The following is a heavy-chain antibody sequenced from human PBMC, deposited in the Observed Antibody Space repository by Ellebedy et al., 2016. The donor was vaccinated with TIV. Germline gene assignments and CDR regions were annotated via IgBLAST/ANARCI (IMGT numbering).Heavy chain of an antibody. J-gene: IGHJ4*02. V-gene: IGHV3-23*01. CDR2: ISSSGFGT. CDR3: AKGRRMVYSTGGLDS. CDR1: EFTFSSYA. D-gene: IGHD2-8*01. Sequence: GESLKISCAASEFTFSSYAMSWVRQAPGKGLEWVSTISSSGFGTYYADSVKSRFTISRDNSKNTLYLQMNSLRAEDTAVYYCAKGRRMVYSTGGLDSWGQGTLVTVSS.